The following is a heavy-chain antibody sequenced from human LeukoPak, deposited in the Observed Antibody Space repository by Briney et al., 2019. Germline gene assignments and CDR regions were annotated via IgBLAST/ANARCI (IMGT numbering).Heavy chain of an antibody. D-gene: IGHD3-3*01. J-gene: IGHJ4*02. Sequence: GGSLRLSCAASGLTVSSTYMSWVRQTPGKGLEWVSVIYRGGSTYYADSLKGRFTISRDNSKNTLYLQMNSLRAEDTAVYYCARDLLEWFFDYWGQGTLVTVCS. CDR1: GLTVSSTY. CDR3: ARDLLEWFFDY. V-gene: IGHV3-66*01. CDR2: IYRGGST.